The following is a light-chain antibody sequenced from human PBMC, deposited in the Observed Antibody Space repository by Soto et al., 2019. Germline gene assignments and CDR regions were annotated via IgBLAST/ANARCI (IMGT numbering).Light chain of an antibody. CDR3: QQRSNWPPYT. CDR2: DAS. V-gene: IGKV3-11*01. CDR1: QSVSSY. J-gene: IGKJ2*01. Sequence: EIVLTQSPATLSLSPGERATLSCRASQSVSSYLAWYQQKPGQAPSLLIYDASNRATGIPARFSGSGSGTDFTLTIISLEPDDFAVYYCQQRSNWPPYTFGQGTKLEIK.